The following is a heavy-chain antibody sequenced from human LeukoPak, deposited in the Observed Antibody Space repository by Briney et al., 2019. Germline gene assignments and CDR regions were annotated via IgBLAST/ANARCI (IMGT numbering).Heavy chain of an antibody. CDR1: GITLSNYG. D-gene: IGHD3-10*01. V-gene: IGHV3-23*01. CDR2: LSASGGST. Sequence: GGSLRLSCAISGITLSNYGMSWVRQPPGKGLEWVAGLSASGGSTNYADSVKGRFTISRDNPKNTLYLQMNSLRAEDTAVYFCAKRGVVIRVILVGFHKEAYYFDFWGQGALVTVSS. CDR3: AKRGVVIRVILVGFHKEAYYFDF. J-gene: IGHJ4*02.